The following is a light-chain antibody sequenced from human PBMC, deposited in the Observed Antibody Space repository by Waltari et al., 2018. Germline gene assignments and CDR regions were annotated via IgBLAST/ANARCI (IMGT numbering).Light chain of an antibody. Sequence: QSVLTQPPSVSAAPGQKVTISCSGSSSNIGNNYVSWYQQFPGTAPNLLIYDNNKRPSGIPDRFSASSSGKSATLDITGLRTGDEADDYCGTWDSSLRVSGAVFGGGTKLTVL. J-gene: IGLJ2*01. CDR1: SSNIGNNY. CDR2: DNN. CDR3: GTWDSSLRVSGAV. V-gene: IGLV1-51*01.